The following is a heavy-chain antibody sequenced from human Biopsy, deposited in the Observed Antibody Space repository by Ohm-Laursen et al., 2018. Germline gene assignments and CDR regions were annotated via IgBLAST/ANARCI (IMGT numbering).Heavy chain of an antibody. V-gene: IGHV4-31*01. CDR2: IYDNGDT. Sequence: TLSLTCSVSGGSINSGGHFWGWLRQSPGRGLEWIGYIYDNGDTYYNPSLMSLVRISADTPKNQVSLRLNSVTAADTAVYYCTRVRTFGGVIGGYYFDAWGQGILVTVSS. CDR1: GGSINSGGHF. J-gene: IGHJ5*02. D-gene: IGHD3-16*02. CDR3: TRVRTFGGVIGGYYFDA.